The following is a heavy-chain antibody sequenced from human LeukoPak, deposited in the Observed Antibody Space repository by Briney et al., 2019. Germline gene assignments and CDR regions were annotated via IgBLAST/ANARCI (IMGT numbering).Heavy chain of an antibody. Sequence: ASVKVSCKASGYTFQSFGISWVRQAPGQGLEWMGWISAYNGNTHHPEKLQGRLTMTTDTSTSTAYMELRSLRSDDTAIYYWARDTVIGVGSYSYGKDVWGQGTTATVSS. J-gene: IGHJ6*02. CDR2: ISAYNGNT. V-gene: IGHV1-18*01. CDR3: ARDTVIGVGSYSYGKDV. D-gene: IGHD2/OR15-2a*01. CDR1: GYTFQSFG.